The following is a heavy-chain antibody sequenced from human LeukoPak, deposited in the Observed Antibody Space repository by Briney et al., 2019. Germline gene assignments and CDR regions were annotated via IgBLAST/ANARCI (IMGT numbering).Heavy chain of an antibody. Sequence: SETLSLTCAVSDDSFSSHYWTWIRQLPGKGLEWIGYISYIGSTNYNPSLKSRVTISIDTSKNQFSLKLTSVTAADTAVYYCARDLVTVTKGFDIWGQGTMVSVSS. V-gene: IGHV4-59*11. CDR2: ISYIGST. D-gene: IGHD4-17*01. J-gene: IGHJ3*02. CDR3: ARDLVTVTKGFDI. CDR1: DDSFSSHY.